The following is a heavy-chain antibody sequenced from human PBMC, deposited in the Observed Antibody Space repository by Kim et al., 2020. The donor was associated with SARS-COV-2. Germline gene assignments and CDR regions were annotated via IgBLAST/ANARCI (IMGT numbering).Heavy chain of an antibody. J-gene: IGHJ6*02. CDR3: AKDMGRIIWFGELHTPNLHYYGMDV. Sequence: GGSLRLSCAASGFTFDDYAMHWVRQAPGKGLEWVSLISGDGGSTYYADSVKGRFTISRDNSKNSLYLQMNSLRTEDTALYYCAKDMGRIIWFGELHTPNLHYYGMDVWGQGTTVTVSS. CDR2: ISGDGGST. V-gene: IGHV3-43*02. D-gene: IGHD3-10*01. CDR1: GFTFDDYA.